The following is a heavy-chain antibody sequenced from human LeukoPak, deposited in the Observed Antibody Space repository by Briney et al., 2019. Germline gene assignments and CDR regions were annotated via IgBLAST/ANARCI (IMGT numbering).Heavy chain of an antibody. D-gene: IGHD4-11*01. Sequence: SQTLSLTCTVSGGSISSGSYYWSWIRQPAGKGLEWIGRIYTSGSTNYNPSLKSRVTISVDTSKNQFSLKLRYVTAADTAVYYCARGVTSGGDNWFDPWGQGTLVTVSS. J-gene: IGHJ5*02. CDR1: GGSISSGSYY. CDR3: ARGVTSGGDNWFDP. V-gene: IGHV4-61*02. CDR2: IYTSGST.